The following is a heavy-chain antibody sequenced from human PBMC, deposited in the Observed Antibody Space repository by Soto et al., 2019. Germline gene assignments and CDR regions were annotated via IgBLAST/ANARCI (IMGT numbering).Heavy chain of an antibody. D-gene: IGHD3-3*01. CDR2: ISGSGGIT. J-gene: IGHJ6*02. CDR3: ANQDDFWSGPHYGMDV. V-gene: IGHV3-23*01. Sequence: PGGSLRLSGAASGFTFSSYAMSLVRQAPGSGLEWVAAISGSGGITYYEDSVKGRFTTYRENSKNTLYLQMNSLRAEDTDVYYCANQDDFWSGPHYGMDVWGQGTTVTVSS. CDR1: GFTFSSYA.